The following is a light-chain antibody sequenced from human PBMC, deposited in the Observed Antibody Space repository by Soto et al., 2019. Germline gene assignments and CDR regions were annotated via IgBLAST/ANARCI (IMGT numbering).Light chain of an antibody. V-gene: IGKV3-11*01. CDR1: QSVSTF. CDR2: DAS. Sequence: IVLTHSPAALSLSPGERATLSCRASQSVSTFLAWYQHKPGQPPMLLIYDASNRATGSPARFSGSGSGTDFTLTISSLEPEDFALYYCQQRFNWPPTFGQGTKVDI. CDR3: QQRFNWPPT. J-gene: IGKJ1*01.